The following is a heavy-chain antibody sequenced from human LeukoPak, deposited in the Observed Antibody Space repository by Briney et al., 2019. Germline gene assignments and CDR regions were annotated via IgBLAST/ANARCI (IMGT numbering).Heavy chain of an antibody. D-gene: IGHD3-16*02. CDR3: ARDGTYYDYVWGSYRHNWFDP. Sequence: SETLCLTCTFSGGSISSYYWSWIRQPPGKGLEWIGYIYYSGSTNYNPSLKSRVTISVDTSKNQFSLKLSSVTAADTAVYYCARDGTYYDYVWGSYRHNWFDPWGQGTLVTVSS. CDR2: IYYSGST. CDR1: GGSISSYY. J-gene: IGHJ5*02. V-gene: IGHV4-59*01.